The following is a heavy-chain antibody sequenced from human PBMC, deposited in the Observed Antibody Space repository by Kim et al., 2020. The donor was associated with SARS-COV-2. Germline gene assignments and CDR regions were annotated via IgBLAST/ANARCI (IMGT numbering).Heavy chain of an antibody. D-gene: IGHD6-13*01. J-gene: IGHJ4*02. V-gene: IGHV2-70*01. CDR3: GRTRIAAAVAFDY. Sequence: NSTSLKTRLTISKDTSKNQVVLTMTNMDPVETATYYCGRTRIAAAVAFDYWGQGTLVTVSS.